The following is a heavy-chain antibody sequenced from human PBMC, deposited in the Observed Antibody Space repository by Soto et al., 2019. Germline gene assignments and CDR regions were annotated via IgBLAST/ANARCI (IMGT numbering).Heavy chain of an antibody. D-gene: IGHD3-22*01. CDR2: INTDGSST. J-gene: IGHJ4*02. Sequence: EVQLVESGGGLVQPGGSLRLSCAASGFTFSSYWMHWVRQAPGKGLVWVSRINTDGSSTSYADSVKGRFTISRDNAENTLYLQMNSLTAEDTAVYYCARGETRHSSLSVYWGRGTLVTVAS. CDR1: GFTFSSYW. CDR3: ARGETRHSSLSVY. V-gene: IGHV3-74*01.